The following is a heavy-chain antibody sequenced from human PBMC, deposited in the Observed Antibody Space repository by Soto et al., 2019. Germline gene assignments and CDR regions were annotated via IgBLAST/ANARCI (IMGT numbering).Heavy chain of an antibody. D-gene: IGHD3-10*01. J-gene: IGHJ4*02. CDR2: FIPIFVSA. CDR1: GGTVSSYA. Sequence: QLHVVQSGAEVKKAGSSVKVSCKASGGTVSSYAITWVRQAPGKGLEWMGVFIPIFVSAHYAPKFQGRITITADESTSTAYMELSGLTSEDTAIYYCARDVSSDTTGFRGYDLWGQGTQVTVSS. V-gene: IGHV1-69*01. CDR3: ARDVSSDTTGFRGYDL.